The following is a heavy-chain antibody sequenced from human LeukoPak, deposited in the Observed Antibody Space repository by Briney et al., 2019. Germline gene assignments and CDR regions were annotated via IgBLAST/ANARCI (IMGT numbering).Heavy chain of an antibody. CDR3: ARDGDSSSWYTRFYYYYGMDV. Sequence: GGSLRLSCAASGFTFSSYWMSWVRQAPGKGLEWVANIKQDGSEKYYVDSVKGRFTISRDNAKNSLYLQMNSLRAEDTAVYHCARDGDSSSWYTRFYYYYGMDVWGQGTTVTVSS. V-gene: IGHV3-7*03. D-gene: IGHD6-13*01. J-gene: IGHJ6*02. CDR1: GFTFSSYW. CDR2: IKQDGSEK.